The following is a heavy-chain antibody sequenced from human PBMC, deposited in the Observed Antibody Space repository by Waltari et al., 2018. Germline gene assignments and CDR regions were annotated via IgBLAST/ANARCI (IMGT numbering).Heavy chain of an antibody. CDR1: GFTFANHA. CDR3: AKAKTTGDGRHFDD. Sequence: EVNLLESGGGLLQPGGSLRLSCAGSGFTFANHAINWVRQAPGNGLEWVSHISATGTRTYYATSVQGRFTVSRDNSKNTLYLQMHNLGVEDTALYYCAKAKTTGDGRHFDDWGQGTLVTVSS. J-gene: IGHJ4*02. V-gene: IGHV3-23*01. D-gene: IGHD1-1*01. CDR2: ISATGTRT.